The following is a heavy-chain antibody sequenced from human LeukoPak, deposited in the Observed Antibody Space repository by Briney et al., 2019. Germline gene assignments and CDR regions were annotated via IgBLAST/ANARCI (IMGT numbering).Heavy chain of an antibody. CDR1: GFTFSSYA. Sequence: GGSLRLSCAASGFTFSSYAMHWVRQAPGKGLEWVAVISYDGSNKYYADSVKGRFTISRDNSKNTLYLQMNSLRAEDTAVHYCARVFELAAAGTDYWGQGTLVTVSS. D-gene: IGHD6-13*01. V-gene: IGHV3-30-3*01. CDR2: ISYDGSNK. J-gene: IGHJ4*02. CDR3: ARVFELAAAGTDY.